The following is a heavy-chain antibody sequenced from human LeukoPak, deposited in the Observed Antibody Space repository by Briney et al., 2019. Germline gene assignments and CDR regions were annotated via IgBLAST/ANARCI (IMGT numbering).Heavy chain of an antibody. D-gene: IGHD2-8*01. CDR2: VYYSGTT. Sequence: SQTLSLTCTVSGVSINSDAYYWTWIRQRPGMGLEWIGYVYYSGTTYYSPSLKSRLTMSVDTSKNHFSLKLNSATAADTAIYYCARESVPICTMDCHYYGMDVWGPGTTVSVSS. CDR1: GVSINSDAYY. V-gene: IGHV4-31*03. CDR3: ARESVPICTMDCHYYGMDV. J-gene: IGHJ6*02.